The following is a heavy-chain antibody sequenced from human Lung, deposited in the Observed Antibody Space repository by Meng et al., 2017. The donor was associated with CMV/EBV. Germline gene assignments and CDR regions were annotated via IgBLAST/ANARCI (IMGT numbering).Heavy chain of an antibody. V-gene: IGHV3-74*01. Sequence: GESXKISCAASGFTFSSYWMHWVRQAPGKGLVWVSRINSDGSSTSYADSVKGRFTISRDNAKNTLYLQMNSLRAEDTAVYYCAREQPNSDAFDILGQGTMVTVAS. CDR1: GFTFSSYW. J-gene: IGHJ3*02. CDR3: AREQPNSDAFDI. D-gene: IGHD4-23*01. CDR2: INSDGSST.